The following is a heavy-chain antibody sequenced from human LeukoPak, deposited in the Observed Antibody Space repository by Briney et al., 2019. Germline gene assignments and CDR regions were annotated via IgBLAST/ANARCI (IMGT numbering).Heavy chain of an antibody. CDR3: ARARITMVRGVIPQPIMDV. Sequence: GASVKVSCKASGYTFTSYGVSWVRQAPGQGLEWMGWISAYNGNTNYAQKLQGRVTMTTDTSTSTAYMELRSLRSDDTAVYYCARARITMVRGVIPQPIMDVWGKGTTVTISS. V-gene: IGHV1-18*01. CDR1: GYTFTSYG. CDR2: ISAYNGNT. D-gene: IGHD3-10*01. J-gene: IGHJ6*04.